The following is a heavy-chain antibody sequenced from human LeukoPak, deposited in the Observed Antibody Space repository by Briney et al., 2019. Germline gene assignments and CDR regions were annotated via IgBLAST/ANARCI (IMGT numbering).Heavy chain of an antibody. CDR3: ARDPPYYDILTGYSPLFDY. V-gene: IGHV1-18*01. Sequence: ASVKVSCKASGYTFTSYGISWVRQAPGQGLEWMGWISAHNGNTNYAQKLQGRVTMTTDTSTSTAYMELRSLRSDDTAVYYCARDPPYYDILTGYSPLFDYWGQGTLVTVSS. J-gene: IGHJ4*02. CDR1: GYTFTSYG. D-gene: IGHD3-9*01. CDR2: ISAHNGNT.